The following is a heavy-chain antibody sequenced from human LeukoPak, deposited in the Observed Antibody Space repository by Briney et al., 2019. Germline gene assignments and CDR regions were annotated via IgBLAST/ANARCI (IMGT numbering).Heavy chain of an antibody. J-gene: IGHJ5*02. D-gene: IGHD6-13*01. Sequence: GASVKVSCKASGYTFTGYYMHWVRQAPGQGLERMGWINPNSGGTNYAQKFQGRVTMTRDTSISTAYMELSRLRSDDTAVYYCARERGIAAAGRLYNWFDPWGQGTLVTVSS. V-gene: IGHV1-2*02. CDR2: INPNSGGT. CDR1: GYTFTGYY. CDR3: ARERGIAAAGRLYNWFDP.